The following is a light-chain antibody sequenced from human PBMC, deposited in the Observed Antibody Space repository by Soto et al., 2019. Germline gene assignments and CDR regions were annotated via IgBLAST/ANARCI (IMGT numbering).Light chain of an antibody. CDR1: KSVTSNY. CDR2: GAS. CDR3: HQYDNSPFT. V-gene: IGKV3-20*01. Sequence: EIVLTQSPCTLSLSPGERATLSCRASKSVTSNYLAWYQQRPGQAPRLLVYGASSRATGIPDRFSGSGSGTDFALTISRLEPEDFALYYCHQYDNSPFTFGPGTRVDIK. J-gene: IGKJ3*01.